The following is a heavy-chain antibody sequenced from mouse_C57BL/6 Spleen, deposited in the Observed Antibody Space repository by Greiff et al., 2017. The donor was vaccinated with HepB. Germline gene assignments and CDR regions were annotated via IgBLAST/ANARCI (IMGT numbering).Heavy chain of an antibody. V-gene: IGHV3-6*01. J-gene: IGHJ3*01. D-gene: IGHD2-3*01. CDR2: ISYDGSN. CDR3: ARSFYDGYYPFAY. CDR1: GYSITSGYY. Sequence: EVKLMESGPGLVKPSQSLSLTCSVTGYSITSGYYWNWIRQFPGNKLEWMGYISYDGSNNYNPSLKNRISITRDTSKNQFFLKLNSVTTEDTATYYCARSFYDGYYPFAYWGQGTLVTVSA.